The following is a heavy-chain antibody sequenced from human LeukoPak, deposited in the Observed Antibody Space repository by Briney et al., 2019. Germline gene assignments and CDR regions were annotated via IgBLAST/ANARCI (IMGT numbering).Heavy chain of an antibody. CDR3: ARDPSHYYDSSGYQYYFDY. V-gene: IGHV3-21*01. Sequence: GGSLRLSCAASGFTFSSYSMNWVRQAPGKGLEWVSSISSSSSYIYYADSVKGRFTISRDNAKNSLYLQMNSLRAEDTAVHYCARDPSHYYDSSGYQYYFDYWGQGTLVTVSS. J-gene: IGHJ4*02. CDR2: ISSSSSYI. CDR1: GFTFSSYS. D-gene: IGHD3-22*01.